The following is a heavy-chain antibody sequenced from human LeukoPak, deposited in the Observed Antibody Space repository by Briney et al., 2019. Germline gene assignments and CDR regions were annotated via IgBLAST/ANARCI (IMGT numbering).Heavy chain of an antibody. CDR1: GFIFGDYG. CDR3: SASRWTPRDGGDF. V-gene: IGHV3-49*04. J-gene: IGHJ4*02. CDR2: IRNKAYGGTI. Sequence: GGSLRLSCTASGFIFGDYGMSWVRQAPGKGLEWVGFIRNKAYGGTIDYAASVKGRFTISRDDSKSIAYLQMNSLKTEDTAVYYCSASRWTPRDGGDFWGQGTLVTVSS. D-gene: IGHD3-16*01.